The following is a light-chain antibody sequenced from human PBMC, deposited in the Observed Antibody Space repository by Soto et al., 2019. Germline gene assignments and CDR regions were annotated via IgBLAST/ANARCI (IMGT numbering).Light chain of an antibody. J-gene: IGKJ1*01. CDR1: QSLLHSNGYNY. Sequence: DIVMTQSPLSLPVTPGEPASISCRSSQSLLHSNGYNYLDWYLQKPGQSPQLLIYLGSNRASGVPDRFSGSGSGTDFTLKISRVEAVDVGVYHCMQALRAPPTFGQGTKVDIK. V-gene: IGKV2-28*01. CDR3: MQALRAPPT. CDR2: LGS.